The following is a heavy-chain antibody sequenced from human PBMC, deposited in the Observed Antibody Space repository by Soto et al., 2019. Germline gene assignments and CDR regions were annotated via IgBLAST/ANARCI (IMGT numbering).Heavy chain of an antibody. Sequence: ETLSLTCTVSGGSISSYYWSWIRQPPGKGLEWIGYIYYSGSTNYNPSLKSRVTISVDTSKNQFSLKLSSVTAADTAVYYCARGGAAAGHFDYWGQGTLVTVSS. J-gene: IGHJ4*02. V-gene: IGHV4-59*01. CDR3: ARGGAAAGHFDY. CDR1: GGSISSYY. D-gene: IGHD6-13*01. CDR2: IYYSGST.